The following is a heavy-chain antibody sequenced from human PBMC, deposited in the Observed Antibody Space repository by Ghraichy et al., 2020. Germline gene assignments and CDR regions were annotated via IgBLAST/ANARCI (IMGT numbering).Heavy chain of an antibody. V-gene: IGHV3-23*01. CDR1: GFTFSSYA. J-gene: IGHJ4*02. D-gene: IGHD3-10*01. Sequence: GGSLRLSCAASGFTFSSYAMSWVRQAPGKGLEWVSTISSSGDTTYYADSVKGRFTISRDNSKNTLYLQMNSLRAEDTALYYCAKPLYYYGSGRNMFYYWGQGTLVTVSS. CDR2: ISSSGDTT. CDR3: AKPLYYYGSGRNMFYY.